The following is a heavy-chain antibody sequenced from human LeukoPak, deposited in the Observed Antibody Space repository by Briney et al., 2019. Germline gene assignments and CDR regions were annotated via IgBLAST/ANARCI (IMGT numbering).Heavy chain of an antibody. V-gene: IGHV4-39*07. Sequence: SETLSLTCTVSGGSIGTSSYYWGWIRQPPGKGLEWIGTIYYSGGTFYNPSLKSRVTISLDTSKNQFSLKLSSVTAADTAVYYCARGSDSSGCDYWGQGTLVTVSS. J-gene: IGHJ4*02. CDR3: ARGSDSSGCDY. D-gene: IGHD3-22*01. CDR1: GGSIGTSSYY. CDR2: IYYSGGT.